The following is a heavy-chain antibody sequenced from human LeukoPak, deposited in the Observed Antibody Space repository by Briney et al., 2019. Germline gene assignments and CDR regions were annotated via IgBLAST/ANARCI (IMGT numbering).Heavy chain of an antibody. Sequence: GGSLRLSCAASGFTFSSYSMNWVRQAPGKGLEWVSSISSSSSYIYYADSVKGQFTISRDNAKNSLYLQMNSLRAEDTAVYYCARGDGSARLGSPYYYYGMDVWGQGTTVTVSS. D-gene: IGHD6-6*01. CDR3: ARGDGSARLGSPYYYYGMDV. CDR2: ISSSSSYI. CDR1: GFTFSSYS. V-gene: IGHV3-21*01. J-gene: IGHJ6*02.